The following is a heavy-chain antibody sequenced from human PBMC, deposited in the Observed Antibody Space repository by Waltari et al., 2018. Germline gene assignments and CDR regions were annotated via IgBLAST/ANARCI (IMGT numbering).Heavy chain of an antibody. D-gene: IGHD6-13*01. CDR3: ARDQGQQFGTYAFDI. CDR2: IYYSGGT. V-gene: IGHV4-31*03. J-gene: IGHJ3*02. Sequence: QVQLQESGPGLVKPSQTLSLTCTVSGGSISSGGYYWSWIRQHPGKGLEWIGYIYYSGGTYYTPSLKSRVTISVDTSKNQFSLKLSSVTAADTAVYYCARDQGQQFGTYAFDIWGQGTMVTVSS. CDR1: GGSISSGGYY.